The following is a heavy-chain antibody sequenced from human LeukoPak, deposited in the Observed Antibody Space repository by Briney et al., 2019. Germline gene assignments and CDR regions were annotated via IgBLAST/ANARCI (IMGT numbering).Heavy chain of an antibody. CDR3: ARGLTIVRGVPDY. CDR1: GFTFSSYW. Sequence: GGSLRLSCAASGFTFSSYWMHWVRQAPGKGPVWVSRINSDGSSTSYADSVKGRFTISRDKAKNTLYLQMNRLRAEDTAVYYCARGLTIVRGVPDYWGQGTLVTVSS. V-gene: IGHV3-74*01. CDR2: INSDGSST. D-gene: IGHD3-10*01. J-gene: IGHJ4*02.